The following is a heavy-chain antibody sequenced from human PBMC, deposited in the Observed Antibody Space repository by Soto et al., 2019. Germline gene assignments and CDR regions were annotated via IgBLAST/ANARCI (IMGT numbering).Heavy chain of an antibody. CDR2: IWSDGSNK. J-gene: IGHJ4*02. CDR1: GFSFSSYG. CDR3: ARDWGPSDYVFDY. D-gene: IGHD4-17*01. V-gene: IGHV3-33*01. Sequence: GGSLRLSCAASGFSFSSYGMHWVRQAPGKGLEWVAIIWSDGSNKYYADSVKGRFTISRDNSKNTVYLQMNSLRAEVTAVYYCARDWGPSDYVFDYWGQGTLVTVSS.